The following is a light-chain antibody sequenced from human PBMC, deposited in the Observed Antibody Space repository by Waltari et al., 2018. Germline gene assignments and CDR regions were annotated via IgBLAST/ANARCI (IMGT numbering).Light chain of an antibody. Sequence: DVVMTQSPLSLPVTLGQPVSTSCRANQSLVHRDGSTYLNWFHQRPGQSPRLLIYRVSNRDSGVPDRFSGSGSGSDFTLIISRVEAEDVGVYFCMQGTHWPPSFGGGTKVEIK. J-gene: IGKJ4*01. CDR1: QSLVHRDGSTY. CDR2: RVS. CDR3: MQGTHWPPS. V-gene: IGKV2-30*02.